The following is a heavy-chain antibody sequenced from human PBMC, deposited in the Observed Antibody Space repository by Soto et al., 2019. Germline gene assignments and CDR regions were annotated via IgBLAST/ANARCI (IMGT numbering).Heavy chain of an antibody. CDR3: SRFGTYYDSSGYLY. J-gene: IGHJ4*02. CDR2: INTDGRTT. Sequence: PGGSLRLSCAASGFTFGSHWMHWVRQAPGKGLMWVSRINTDGRTTNYADSVKGRFIISRDNARNTVYLQMNSLRADDTAVYYCSRFGTYYDSSGYLYWGQGXLVTVSS. CDR1: GFTFGSHW. V-gene: IGHV3-74*01. D-gene: IGHD3-22*01.